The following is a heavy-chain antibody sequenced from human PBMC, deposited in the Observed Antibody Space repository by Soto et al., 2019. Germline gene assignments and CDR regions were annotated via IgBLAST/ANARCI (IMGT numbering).Heavy chain of an antibody. Sequence: PSETLSLTCTVSGGSISSYYWSWIRQPPGKGLEWIGYIYYSGSTNYNPSLKSRVTISVDTSKNQFSLKLSSVTAADTAVYYCARGRSDEYFQHWGQGTLVTVSS. CDR1: GGSISSYY. V-gene: IGHV4-59*08. J-gene: IGHJ1*01. CDR2: IYYSGST. CDR3: ARGRSDEYFQH.